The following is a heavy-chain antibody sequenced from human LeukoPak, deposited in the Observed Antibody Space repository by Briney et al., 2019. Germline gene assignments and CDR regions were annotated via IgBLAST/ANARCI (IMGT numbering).Heavy chain of an antibody. CDR1: GGSFSGYY. D-gene: IGHD3-10*01. J-gene: IGHJ5*02. CDR3: ARRDTTLVRGVPNWFDP. CDR2: VNHSGSS. Sequence: SETLSLTCAVYGGSFSGYYWSWIRQPPGKGLEWIGEVNHSGSSNYNPSLKRRVTISIDKSKNQFSLKLSSVTAADTAVYYCARRDTTLVRGVPNWFDPWGQGTLVTVSS. V-gene: IGHV4-34*01.